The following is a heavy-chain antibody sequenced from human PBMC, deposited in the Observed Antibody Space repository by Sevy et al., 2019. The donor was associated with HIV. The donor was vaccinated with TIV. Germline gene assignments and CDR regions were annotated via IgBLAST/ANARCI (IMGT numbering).Heavy chain of an antibody. D-gene: IGHD3-9*01. CDR3: AKEGDILTGTLV. CDR1: GFTFSSYA. V-gene: IGHV3-23*01. Sequence: GESLKISCAASGFTFSSYAMSWVRQAPGKGLEWVSAISGSGGSTYYADSVKGRFTISRDNSKNTLYLQMNNLRAEDTAVYYCAKEGDILTGTLVWGQGTLVTVSS. J-gene: IGHJ4*02. CDR2: ISGSGGST.